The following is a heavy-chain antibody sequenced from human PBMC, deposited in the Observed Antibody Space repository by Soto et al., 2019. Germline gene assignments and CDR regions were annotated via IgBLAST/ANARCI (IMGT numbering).Heavy chain of an antibody. J-gene: IGHJ4*02. V-gene: IGHV1-8*01. Sequence: GXSVNVSCKASVYTFTSYDINWVRQATGQGLEWMGWMNPNSGNTGYAQKFQGRVTMTRNTSISTAYMELSSLRSEDTAVYYCARGRRGEQDYWGQGPLVTVSS. CDR2: MNPNSGNT. CDR1: VYTFTSYD. D-gene: IGHD3-16*01. CDR3: ARGRRGEQDY.